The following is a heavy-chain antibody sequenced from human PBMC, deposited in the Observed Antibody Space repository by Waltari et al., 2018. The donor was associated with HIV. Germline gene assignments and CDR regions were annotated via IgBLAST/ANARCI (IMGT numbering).Heavy chain of an antibody. CDR1: GVTFISCA. CDR2: TSSSSTTR. V-gene: IGHV3-48*04. CDR3: PRERCGSSYFGY. Sequence: EVQLVESGGGLVQPGGALRLSCAADGVTFISCAMNWVGQATGKGLGWVSYTSSSSTTRNYADAVKGRFTISRDNAKNLLYLQMSSLRAEDTAGYFWPRERCGSSYFGYWVQGTLVTVSS. J-gene: IGHJ4*02. D-gene: IGHD6-6*01.